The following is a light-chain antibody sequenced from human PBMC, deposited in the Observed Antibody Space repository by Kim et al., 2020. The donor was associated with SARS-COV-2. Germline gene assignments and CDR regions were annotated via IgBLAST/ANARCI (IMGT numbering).Light chain of an antibody. Sequence: EIVLTQSPATLSLSPGERATLSCRASQSVGINLAWYQQKPGQAPRLLIYDASNRATGIPARFSGSGSGTDFTLTISSLEPEDFAVFYCQQRSSWPCTFGQGTRLEIK. CDR1: QSVGIN. CDR2: DAS. J-gene: IGKJ5*01. V-gene: IGKV3-11*01. CDR3: QQRSSWPCT.